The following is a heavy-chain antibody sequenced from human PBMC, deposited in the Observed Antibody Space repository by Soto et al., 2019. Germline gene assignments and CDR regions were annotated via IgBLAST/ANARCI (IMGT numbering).Heavy chain of an antibody. CDR1: GGSIISSSYY. CDR2: IYYSGST. V-gene: IGHV4-39*01. D-gene: IGHD6-19*01. J-gene: IGHJ4*02. CDR3: ARQIVIAVGQCLDY. Sequence: SETLSLTCTVSGGSIISSSYYWGWIRQPPGKGLEWIGSIYYSGSTYYNPSLKSRVTISVDTSKNQFSLKLSSVTAADTAVYYCARQIVIAVGQCLDYWGQGTLVTVSS.